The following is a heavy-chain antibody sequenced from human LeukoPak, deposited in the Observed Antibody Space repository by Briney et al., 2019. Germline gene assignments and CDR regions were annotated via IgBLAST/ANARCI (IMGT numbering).Heavy chain of an antibody. CDR2: ISGSGGST. CDR1: GFTFSSYG. CDR3: ARTYYDILTGYNPYFDY. V-gene: IGHV3-23*01. Sequence: QTGGSLRLSCAASGFTFSSYGMSWVRQAPGKGLEWVSAISGSGGSTYYADSVKGRFTISRDNSKNTLYLQMNSLRAEDTAVYYCARTYYDILTGYNPYFDYWGQGILVTVSS. D-gene: IGHD3-9*01. J-gene: IGHJ4*02.